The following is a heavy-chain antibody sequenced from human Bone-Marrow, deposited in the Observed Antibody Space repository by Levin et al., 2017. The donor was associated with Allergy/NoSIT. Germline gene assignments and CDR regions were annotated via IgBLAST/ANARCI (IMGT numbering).Heavy chain of an antibody. V-gene: IGHV4-34*01. Sequence: SETLSLTCAVYGGSFSGYYWSWIRQPPGKGLEWIGEINHSGSTNYNPSLKSRVTISVDTSKNQFSLKLSSVTAADTAVYYCARGDYYDSSGYTLDYWGQGTLVTVSS. D-gene: IGHD3-22*01. CDR2: INHSGST. CDR3: ARGDYYDSSGYTLDY. J-gene: IGHJ4*02. CDR1: GGSFSGYY.